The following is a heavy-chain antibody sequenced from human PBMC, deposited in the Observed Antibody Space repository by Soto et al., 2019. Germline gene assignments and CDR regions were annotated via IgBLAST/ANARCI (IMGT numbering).Heavy chain of an antibody. CDR1: GFAFSSYA. CDR3: SRGGNRRGYGMDV. D-gene: IGHD4-4*01. Sequence: PGGSRRLSCAASGFAFSSYAMHWARQAPGKGLEWVAVIWYDGSNKYYADSVKGRFSISRDNSQNTVYLQMNSLRAEDMAVYYCSRGGNRRGYGMDVWGQGSTVTVSS. V-gene: IGHV3-33*01. J-gene: IGHJ6*02. CDR2: IWYDGSNK.